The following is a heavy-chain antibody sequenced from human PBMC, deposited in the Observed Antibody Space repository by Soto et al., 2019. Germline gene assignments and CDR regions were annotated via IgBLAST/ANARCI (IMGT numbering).Heavy chain of an antibody. J-gene: IGHJ6*02. Sequence: SVKVSCKASGGTFSSYAISWVRQAPGQGLEWMGGIIPIFGTANYAQKFQGRVTITADESTSTAYMELSSLRSEDTAVYYCADSGYSYGRNYYYYGMDGWGQGTTVTVSS. CDR3: ADSGYSYGRNYYYYGMDG. V-gene: IGHV1-69*13. CDR2: IIPIFGTA. D-gene: IGHD5-18*01. CDR1: GGTFSSYA.